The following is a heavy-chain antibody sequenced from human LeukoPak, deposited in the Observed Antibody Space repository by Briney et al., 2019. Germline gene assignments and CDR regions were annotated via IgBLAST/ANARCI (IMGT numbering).Heavy chain of an antibody. J-gene: IGHJ6*02. V-gene: IGHV4-59*01. CDR3: AGVYSYGADV. D-gene: IGHD2-8*01. CDR1: GGSINSYY. Sequence: SETLSLTCIVSGGSINSYYWSWIRQPPGKGLEWIGYIYYSGSANYSPSLKSRVTISLDTSKNQFSLNLTSVTAADTAVYYCAGVYSYGADVWGQGNTVTVFS. CDR2: IYYSGSA.